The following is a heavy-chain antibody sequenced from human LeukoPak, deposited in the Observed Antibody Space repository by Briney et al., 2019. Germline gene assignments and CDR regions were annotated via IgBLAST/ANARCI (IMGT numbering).Heavy chain of an antibody. V-gene: IGHV7-4-1*02. CDR3: GRDPKLGIRGYTYGYIDH. J-gene: IGHJ4*02. CDR1: RYTFTNYY. Sequence: ASVKVSCKASRYTFTNYYMHWVRQAPGQGLEWMGWINTNTGNPSYAQGFFTGRYVFSLDTSASTAYLQINGLKADDTAVYYCGRDPKLGIRGYTYGYIDHWGQGTLLTVAS. D-gene: IGHD5-18*01. CDR2: INTNTGNP.